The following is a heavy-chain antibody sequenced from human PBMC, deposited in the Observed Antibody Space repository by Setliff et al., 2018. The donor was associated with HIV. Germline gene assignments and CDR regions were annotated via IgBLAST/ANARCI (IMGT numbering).Heavy chain of an antibody. CDR2: IYHNGIT. CDR1: AFSLSGDY. J-gene: IGHJ4*02. CDR3: ARAGMGALRSLFDY. V-gene: IGHV4-38-2*01. Sequence: PSETLSLTCDVSAFSLSGDYWAWLRLSPGRGLEWTGTIYHNGITYYNPTLKSRVTLSVDTSTHQFSLKLNSVTAADTAIYYCARAGMGALRSLFDYWGQGTLVTVSS. D-gene: IGHD1-26*01.